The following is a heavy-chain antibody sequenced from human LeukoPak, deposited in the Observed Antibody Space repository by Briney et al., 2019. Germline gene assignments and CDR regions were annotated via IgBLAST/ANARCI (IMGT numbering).Heavy chain of an antibody. Sequence: ASVKVSCKASGGTFSSYAISWVRQAPGQGLEWMGGINPIFGTANFAQKLQGRVTMTTDTSTSTAYMELRSLRSDDTAVYYCASLYGGDSTAWFDPWGQGTLVTVSS. J-gene: IGHJ5*02. CDR2: INPIFGTA. CDR1: GGTFSSYA. V-gene: IGHV1-69*05. CDR3: ASLYGGDSTAWFDP. D-gene: IGHD2-21*02.